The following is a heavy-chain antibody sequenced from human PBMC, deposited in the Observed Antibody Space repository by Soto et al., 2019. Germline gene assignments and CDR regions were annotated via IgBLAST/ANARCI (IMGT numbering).Heavy chain of an antibody. CDR3: ARAVAVPADFDY. CDR1: GYTFTGYA. Sequence: QVQLVQSGAEEKKPGASVKVSCKASGYTFTGYAVHWVRQAPGQRLEWMGGINAGNGNTKYSQKFQGRVTITRDTSASTAYMELSSLRSEDTAVYYCARAVAVPADFDYWGQGTLVTVSS. CDR2: INAGNGNT. J-gene: IGHJ4*02. D-gene: IGHD6-19*01. V-gene: IGHV1-3*05.